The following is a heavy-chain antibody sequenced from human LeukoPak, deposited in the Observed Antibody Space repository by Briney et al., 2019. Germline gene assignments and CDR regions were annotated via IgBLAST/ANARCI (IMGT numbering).Heavy chain of an antibody. Sequence: GRSLRLSCAASGFTFSSYGMHWVRQAPGKGLEWVAVISYDGSNKYYADSVKGRFTISRDNSKNTLYLQMNSLRAEDTAVYYCAKVPPAGYCSGGSCFLKSYYCYGMDVWGQGTTVTVSS. CDR1: GFTFSSYG. V-gene: IGHV3-30*18. CDR2: ISYDGSNK. D-gene: IGHD2-15*01. CDR3: AKVPPAGYCSGGSCFLKSYYCYGMDV. J-gene: IGHJ6*02.